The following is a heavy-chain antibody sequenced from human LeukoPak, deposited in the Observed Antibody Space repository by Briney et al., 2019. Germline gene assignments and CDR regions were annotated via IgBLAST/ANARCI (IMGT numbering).Heavy chain of an antibody. J-gene: IGHJ4*02. V-gene: IGHV3-66*03. CDR3: ARDPGKSTAY. CDR1: GFTVSSHY. Sequence: GGSLRLSCAVSGFTVSSHYMTWVRQAPGEGLEWVSVIYTNGNTFYADSVKGRLTVSRDSSTNTVDLQMDSLRPADTAVYYCARDPGKSTAYWGQGTPVTVSS. D-gene: IGHD1-26*01. CDR2: IYTNGNT.